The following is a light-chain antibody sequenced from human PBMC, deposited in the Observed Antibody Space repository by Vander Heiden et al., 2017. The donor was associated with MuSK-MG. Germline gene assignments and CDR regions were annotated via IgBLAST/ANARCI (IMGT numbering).Light chain of an antibody. CDR2: AAS. V-gene: IGKV1-39*01. CDR3: QQCYSTPPLT. J-gene: IGKJ4*01. Sequence: DIQMTQSPSSLSASVGDRVTITCRASQSISSYLNWYQQKPEKAPKLLIYAASSLQSGVPSRFSGSGSGTDFTLTISSLQPEDFATYYCQQCYSTPPLTFGGGTKVEIK. CDR1: QSISSY.